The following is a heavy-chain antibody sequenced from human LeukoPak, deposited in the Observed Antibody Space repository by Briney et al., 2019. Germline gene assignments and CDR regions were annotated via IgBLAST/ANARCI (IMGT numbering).Heavy chain of an antibody. CDR1: GFTFGDYY. D-gene: IGHD2-21*02. J-gene: IGHJ4*02. V-gene: IGHV3-11*06. CDR2: ISSSSSYT. Sequence: GGSLRLSCAVSGFTFGDYYMSWIRQAPGKGLEWVAYISSSSSYTNYALSVKGRFTISRDNAKNSLSLQMNSLRAEDTAVYYCARTRFCGNDFYPWDFHYWGQGTPVTVSS. CDR3: ARTRFCGNDFYPWDFHY.